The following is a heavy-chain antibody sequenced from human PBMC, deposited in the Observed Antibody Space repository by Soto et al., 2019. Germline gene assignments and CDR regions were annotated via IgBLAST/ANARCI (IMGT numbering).Heavy chain of an antibody. V-gene: IGHV4-34*01. CDR1: GGSFSGYY. D-gene: IGHD2-15*01. Sequence: QVQLQQWGAGLLKTSETLSLTCAVYGGSFSGYYWSWIRQPPGKGLEWIGEINHSGSTNYNPSLKRRVTRSVDTSKNQFSLKLSSVTAADTAVYYCAREDCSGGSCARPVDYWGQGTLVTVSS. J-gene: IGHJ4*02. CDR2: INHSGST. CDR3: AREDCSGGSCARPVDY.